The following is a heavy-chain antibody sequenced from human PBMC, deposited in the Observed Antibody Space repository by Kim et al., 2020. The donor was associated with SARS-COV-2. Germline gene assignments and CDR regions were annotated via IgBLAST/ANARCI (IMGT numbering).Heavy chain of an antibody. CDR1: GGTFNNHA. D-gene: IGHD1-26*01. CDR3: ARGSALAGATSVGWYTDL. V-gene: IGHV1-69*13. Sequence: SVKVSCKASGGTFNNHAITWVRQAPGQSLEWMGGIIPGSGAPKYAQKFQGRIAISAGAFGGAAYMELSSLGSDDTAIYYCARGSALAGATSVGWYTDLW. CDR2: IIPGSGAP. J-gene: IGHJ2*01.